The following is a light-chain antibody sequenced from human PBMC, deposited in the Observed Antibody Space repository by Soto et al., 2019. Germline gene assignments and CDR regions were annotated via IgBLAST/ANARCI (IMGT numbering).Light chain of an antibody. CDR2: GAS. CDR1: RGVSANY. V-gene: IGKV3-20*01. J-gene: IGKJ1*01. Sequence: ENLLTQSPGTLSQSPGEGATLSCRASRGVSANYLAWYQQKPGQAPTLLIYGASIRAAGIPDRFSGSGSGTDFTLTISRLQPEDFAVYYCQQYSSSPRTFGQGTKVDIK. CDR3: QQYSSSPRT.